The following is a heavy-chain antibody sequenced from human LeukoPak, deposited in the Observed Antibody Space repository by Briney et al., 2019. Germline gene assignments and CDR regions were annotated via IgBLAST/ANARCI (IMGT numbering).Heavy chain of an antibody. V-gene: IGHV1-2*02. J-gene: IGHJ4*02. CDR3: ARDNDYYDSSGKGY. CDR1: GYTFTDDY. CDR2: INVNSGGT. Sequence: GASVKVSCKASGYTFTDDYIHWVRQAPGQGLEWMGWINVNSGGTNYAQKFYARVTMTRDTSISTAYMELSSLRSEDTAVYYCARDNDYYDSSGKGYWGQGTLVTVSS. D-gene: IGHD3-22*01.